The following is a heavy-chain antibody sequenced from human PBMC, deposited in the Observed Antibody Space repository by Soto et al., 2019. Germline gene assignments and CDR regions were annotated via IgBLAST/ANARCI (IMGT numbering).Heavy chain of an antibody. CDR1: GDNFNNYD. Sequence: QVQLVQSGTEVKKPGSSVKVSCQASGDNFNNYDINWVRQAPGQGLEWMGGLVPIFLTANYAQKFQGRVTITADRSTSTASMEMSSLISEDTAVYYCTRGRGYSASWGQGTLVTVSS. J-gene: IGHJ1*01. CDR3: TRGRGYSAS. V-gene: IGHV1-69*06. D-gene: IGHD3-10*01. CDR2: LVPIFLTA.